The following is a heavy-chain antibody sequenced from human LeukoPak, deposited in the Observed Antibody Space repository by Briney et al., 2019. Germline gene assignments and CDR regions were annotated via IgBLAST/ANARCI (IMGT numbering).Heavy chain of an antibody. CDR2: IRYDGSNK. D-gene: IGHD2-2*01. CDR3: VKDEGYCSSTSCSCDY. J-gene: IGHJ4*02. V-gene: IGHV3-30*02. CDR1: GFTFSSYG. Sequence: VGSLRLSCAASGFTFSSYGMHWVRQAPGKGLEWVAFIRYDGSNKYYADSVKGRFTISRDNSKNTLYLQMNSLRAEDTAVYYCVKDEGYCSSTSCSCDYWGQGTLVTVSS.